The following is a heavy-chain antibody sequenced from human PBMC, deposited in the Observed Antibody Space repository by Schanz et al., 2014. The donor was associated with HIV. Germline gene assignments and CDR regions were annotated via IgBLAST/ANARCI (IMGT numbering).Heavy chain of an antibody. CDR1: GLIFRTYD. J-gene: IGHJ5*02. CDR3: AKALTSSAAGNFDP. D-gene: IGHD6-13*01. V-gene: IGHV3-23*01. CDR2: AGTGGDT. Sequence: EVQLLESGGGLVQPGGSLRLSCVVSGLIFRTYDMNWVRQAPGKGLEWVSSAGTGGDTYYADSVKGRFTISRDNSKNTLYLQMNSLRAEDSAVYYCAKALTSSAAGNFDPWGQGTLVTVSS.